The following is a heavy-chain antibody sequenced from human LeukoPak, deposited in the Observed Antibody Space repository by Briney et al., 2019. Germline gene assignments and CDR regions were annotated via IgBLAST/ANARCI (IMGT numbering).Heavy chain of an antibody. J-gene: IGHJ5*02. V-gene: IGHV5-51*01. CDR3: ARTIAFYYDSSSYMDL. CDR1: GYSFTSYW. Sequence: GESLKISCKGSGYSFTSYWIGWVRQMPGKGLEWMGIIYPGDSDTRYSPSFQGQVTISADKSISTAYLQWSSLKASDTAMYFCARTIAFYYDSSSYMDLWGQGTLVTVSS. D-gene: IGHD3-22*01. CDR2: IYPGDSDT.